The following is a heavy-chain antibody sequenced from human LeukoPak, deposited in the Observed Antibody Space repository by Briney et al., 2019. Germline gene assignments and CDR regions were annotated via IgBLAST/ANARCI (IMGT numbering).Heavy chain of an antibody. CDR1: GFTVNNNF. J-gene: IGHJ1*01. V-gene: IGHV3-66*01. Sequence: GGSLRLSCAASGFTVNNNFITWVRQAPGKGLEWVSIIYNSGNTYYADSVKGRFTISRDNSKNTLYLQMNSLRVEDTAVYYCARDHILAAGAPRHWGQGTLVTVSS. D-gene: IGHD6-13*01. CDR2: IYNSGNT. CDR3: ARDHILAAGAPRH.